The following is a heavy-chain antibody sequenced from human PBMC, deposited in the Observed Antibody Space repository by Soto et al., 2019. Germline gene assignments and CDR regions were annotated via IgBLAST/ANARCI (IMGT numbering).Heavy chain of an antibody. CDR3: AKHGEKPHLSAYYDFWRGYPAPPKAGMDV. V-gene: IGHV5-51*01. CDR1: GYSFTSYW. D-gene: IGHD3-3*01. Sequence: ESLKISCKGSGYSFTSYWIGWVRQMPGKGLEWMGIIYPGDSDTRYSPSFQGQVTISADKSISTAYLQWSSLKASDTAMYYCAKHGEKPHLSAYYDFWRGYPAPPKAGMDVWGQGTRVTAPS. CDR2: IYPGDSDT. J-gene: IGHJ6*02.